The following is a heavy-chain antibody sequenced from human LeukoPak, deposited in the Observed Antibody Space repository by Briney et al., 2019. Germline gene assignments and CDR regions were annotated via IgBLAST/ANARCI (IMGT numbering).Heavy chain of an antibody. CDR1: GGSFSGYY. J-gene: IGHJ4*02. CDR2: INHSGST. CDR3: ASSRNYYDSSGYSHGGSDY. D-gene: IGHD3-22*01. Sequence: SETLSLTCAVYGGSFSGYYWSWIRQPPGKGLEWIGEINHSGSTNYNPSLKSRVTISVDTSKNHFSLKLSSVTAADTAVYYCASSRNYYDSSGYSHGGSDYWGQGTLVTVSS. V-gene: IGHV4-34*01.